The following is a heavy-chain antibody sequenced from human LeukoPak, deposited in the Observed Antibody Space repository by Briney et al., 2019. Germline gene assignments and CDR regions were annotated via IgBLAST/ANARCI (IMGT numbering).Heavy chain of an antibody. Sequence: PGGSLRLSCAASGFTFSTYAMNWVRQAPGKGLEWVSYISSSGDAVHYADSVKGRFTISRDNARNSLFLQMNSLRAEDTAVYYCARGITSGPRRYDVRNFDYWGQGTPVTVSS. D-gene: IGHD5-12*01. V-gene: IGHV3-48*03. CDR1: GFTFSTYA. CDR3: ARGITSGPRRYDVRNFDY. J-gene: IGHJ4*02. CDR2: ISSSGDAV.